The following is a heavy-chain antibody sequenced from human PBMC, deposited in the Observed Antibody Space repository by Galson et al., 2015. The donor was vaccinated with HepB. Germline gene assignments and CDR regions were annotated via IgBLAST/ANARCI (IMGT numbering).Heavy chain of an antibody. V-gene: IGHV5-51*01. Sequence: QSGAEVKKPGESLKISCKGPGYSFTRYYIAWVRQMPGKGLEWMGIIDPGDSETTYSPSFQGHVTISGDESISTAYLQWSSLKASDTAIYYCARLSCRTSNCYIEMSGAEGWLDPWGQGTLVTVSS. CDR1: GYSFTRYY. J-gene: IGHJ5*02. D-gene: IGHD2-2*02. CDR3: ARLSCRTSNCYIEMSGAEGWLDP. CDR2: IDPGDSET.